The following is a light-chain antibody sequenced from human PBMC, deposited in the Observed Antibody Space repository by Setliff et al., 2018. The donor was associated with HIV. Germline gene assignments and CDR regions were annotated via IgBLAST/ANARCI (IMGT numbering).Light chain of an antibody. V-gene: IGLV2-14*01. CDR2: EVR. Sequence: QSVLTQPASVSGSPGQPITISCTGTNSDVGGYNYVSWYQQHPGRAPKLIIYEVRNRPSGVSHRFSGSKSGNTASLTISGLQAEDEADYYCSSYAITNTLPFGTGTKVTVL. CDR1: NSDVGGYNY. J-gene: IGLJ1*01. CDR3: SSYAITNTLP.